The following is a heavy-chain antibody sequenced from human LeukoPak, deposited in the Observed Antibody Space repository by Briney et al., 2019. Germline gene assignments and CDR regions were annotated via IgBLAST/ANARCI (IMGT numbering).Heavy chain of an antibody. Sequence: PGGSLRLSCVASGLTFSDYYMSWIRQAPGKGLEWISYISSSSSYTNYADSVKGRFTISRDNAKNSLYLQMNSLRAEDTAVYYCARPYTSGWYGGFDLWGRGTLVTVSS. J-gene: IGHJ2*01. V-gene: IGHV3-11*03. CDR2: ISSSSSYT. D-gene: IGHD6-19*01. CDR3: ARPYTSGWYGGFDL. CDR1: GLTFSDYY.